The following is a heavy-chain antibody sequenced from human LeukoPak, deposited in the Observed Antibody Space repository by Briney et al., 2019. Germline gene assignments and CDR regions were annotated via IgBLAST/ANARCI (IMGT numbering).Heavy chain of an antibody. J-gene: IGHJ4*02. CDR1: GYSISRGYL. Sequence: PSGSLSISCAASGYSISRGYLYGWIRQAPERVLEWIGGIYHSGSPPYNPSLTSRVTISVDTPNNQFSLKLSAVTAADTAVYYCARNGTSSYFDYWGQGTLVTVSS. D-gene: IGHD2-2*01. CDR2: IYHSGSP. V-gene: IGHV4-38-2*01. CDR3: ARNGTSSYFDY.